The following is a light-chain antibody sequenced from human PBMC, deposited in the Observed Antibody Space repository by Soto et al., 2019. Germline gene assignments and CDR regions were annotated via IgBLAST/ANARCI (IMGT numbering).Light chain of an antibody. CDR1: QTVSRS. J-gene: IGKJ2*01. CDR2: GAS. Sequence: EVVLTHSPATLSVSPGERATLSCRASQTVSRSLAWYQQKPGQAPRLLIYGASTRATGIPGRFSGSGSGTCLSLTITSLQSEDFAVYYCQQYIDCPQYTFGQGTKVDIK. V-gene: IGKV3-15*01. CDR3: QQYIDCPQYT.